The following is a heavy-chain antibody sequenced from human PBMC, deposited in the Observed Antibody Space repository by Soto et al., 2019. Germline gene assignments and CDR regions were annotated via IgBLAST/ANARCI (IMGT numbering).Heavy chain of an antibody. V-gene: IGHV4-4*02. CDR2: IYHSGST. CDR1: SGSISSSNW. Sequence: QVQLQESGPGLVKPSGTLSLTCAVSSGSISSSNWCSWVRQPPGKGLEWIGEIYHSGSTNYNPSLKSRVTISVDKSKNPFSLKLSSVTAADTAVYYCAGVAGVVTAGGYFDYWGQGTLVTVSS. J-gene: IGHJ4*02. D-gene: IGHD6-13*01. CDR3: AGVAGVVTAGGYFDY.